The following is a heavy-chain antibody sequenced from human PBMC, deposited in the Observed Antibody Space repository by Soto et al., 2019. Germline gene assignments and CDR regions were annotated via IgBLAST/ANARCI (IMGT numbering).Heavy chain of an antibody. CDR1: GFTFSSYA. Sequence: GGSLRLSCAASGFTFSSYAMSWVRQAPGKGLEWVSAISGSGGSTYYADSVKGRFTISRDNSKNTLYLQMNSLRAEDTAVYYCAKDPTRQFGELLFLASLHWFDPWGQGTLVTVSS. CDR2: ISGSGGST. V-gene: IGHV3-23*01. CDR3: AKDPTRQFGELLFLASLHWFDP. J-gene: IGHJ5*02. D-gene: IGHD3-10*01.